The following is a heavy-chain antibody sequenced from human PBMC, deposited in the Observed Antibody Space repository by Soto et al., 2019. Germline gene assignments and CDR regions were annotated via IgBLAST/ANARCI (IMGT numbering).Heavy chain of an antibody. Sequence: GGSLRLSCAASGFTFSSYAMSWVRQAPGRGLEWVSAISGSGGSTYYADSVKGRFTISRDNSKNTLYLQMNSLRAEDTAVYYCAKNRAIIAVAGLDYWGQGTLVTVSS. CDR2: ISGSGGST. CDR1: GFTFSSYA. D-gene: IGHD6-19*01. V-gene: IGHV3-23*01. CDR3: AKNRAIIAVAGLDY. J-gene: IGHJ4*02.